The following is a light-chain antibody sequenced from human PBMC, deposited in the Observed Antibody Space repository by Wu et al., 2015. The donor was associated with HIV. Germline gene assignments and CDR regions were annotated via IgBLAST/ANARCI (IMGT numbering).Light chain of an antibody. V-gene: IGKV3-15*01. J-gene: IGKJ1*01. CDR3: QQYNNWPVT. Sequence: EVVMTHSPATLSVSPGERATLSCRASHSVNSNLAWYQQRPGQAPRLLIYGASTRATGIPARFSGSGSGTEFTLTISSMQSEDFAVYYCQQYNNWPVTFGQGTKVEIK. CDR1: HSVNSN. CDR2: GAS.